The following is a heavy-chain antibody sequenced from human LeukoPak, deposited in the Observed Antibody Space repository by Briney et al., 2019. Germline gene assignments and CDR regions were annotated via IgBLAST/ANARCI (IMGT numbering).Heavy chain of an antibody. D-gene: IGHD3-22*01. Sequence: SETLSLTCTVSGGSISSSSYYWGWIRQPPGKGLEWIGSIYYSGSTYYNPSLKSRVTISVDTSKNQFSLKLSSVTAADTAVYYCARLMMIVAYWGQGTLVTVSS. V-gene: IGHV4-39*01. CDR2: IYYSGST. CDR1: GGSISSSSYY. J-gene: IGHJ4*02. CDR3: ARLMMIVAY.